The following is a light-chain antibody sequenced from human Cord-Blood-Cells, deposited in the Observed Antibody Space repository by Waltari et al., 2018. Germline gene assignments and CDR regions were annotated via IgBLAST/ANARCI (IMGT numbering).Light chain of an antibody. V-gene: IGKV1-13*02. J-gene: IGKJ2*01. Sequence: AIQLTQSPSSLPASVGDRVNITCRASQGISSALAWYPHKPGKAPKLLIYDASSLENGIPSSFSGRESRTDFTLTISSLQPEDFATNYCQQFNSYPYTFGQGTKLESK. CDR1: QGISSA. CDR3: QQFNSYPYT. CDR2: DAS.